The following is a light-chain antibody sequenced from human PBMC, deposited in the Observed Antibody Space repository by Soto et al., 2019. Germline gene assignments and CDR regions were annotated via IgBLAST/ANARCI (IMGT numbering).Light chain of an antibody. Sequence: DIQMTQSPSTLSGSVGDRVTITCRASQTISSWLAWYQQIPGKAPKLLIYKASTLKSGVPARFSGSGSGTEFTLTISSLQPDDFATYYCQQYNTYSTFGQGTRLEI. CDR1: QTISSW. V-gene: IGKV1-5*03. CDR2: KAS. J-gene: IGKJ5*01. CDR3: QQYNTYST.